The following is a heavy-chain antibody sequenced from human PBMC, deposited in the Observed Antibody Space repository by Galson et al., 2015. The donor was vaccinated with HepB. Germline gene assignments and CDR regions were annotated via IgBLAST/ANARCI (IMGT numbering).Heavy chain of an antibody. Sequence: SLRLSCAASGSTFNSYGMHWVRQAPGKGLEWVAVISYDESNKYYADSVKGRFTISRDNSKNTVYLRMNSLRAEDTAVYYCAKEDYSSSWQAWGQGTLVIVSS. CDR3: AKEDYSSSWQA. D-gene: IGHD6-13*01. J-gene: IGHJ5*02. CDR1: GSTFNSYG. CDR2: ISYDESNK. V-gene: IGHV3-30*18.